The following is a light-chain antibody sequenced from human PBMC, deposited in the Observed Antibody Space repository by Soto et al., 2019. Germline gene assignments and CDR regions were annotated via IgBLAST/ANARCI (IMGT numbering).Light chain of an antibody. CDR2: AAS. J-gene: IGKJ1*01. V-gene: IGKV1-9*01. Sequence: IHMTQSPSSLSASLGDRVTITCRASQGISSYLAWYQQKPGKAPKLLIYAASTLQSGVPSRFSGSGSGTDFTLTISSLQTEDFATYYCQQLNSYPQTFGQGTKVDIK. CDR1: QGISSY. CDR3: QQLNSYPQT.